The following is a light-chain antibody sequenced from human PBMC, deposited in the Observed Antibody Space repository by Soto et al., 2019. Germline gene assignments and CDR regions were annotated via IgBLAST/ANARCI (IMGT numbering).Light chain of an antibody. V-gene: IGLV2-14*01. CDR1: SSDVGSYDS. J-gene: IGLJ3*02. CDR3: SSFTTTNTWV. Sequence: QSALTQPTSVSGSPGQSITISCTGTSSDVGSYDSVSWFQQHPGKAPKLMIYEVTNRPSGVSYRFSGSKSGNTASLTISGLQAEDEADYYCSSFTTTNTWVFGGGTKVTVL. CDR2: EVT.